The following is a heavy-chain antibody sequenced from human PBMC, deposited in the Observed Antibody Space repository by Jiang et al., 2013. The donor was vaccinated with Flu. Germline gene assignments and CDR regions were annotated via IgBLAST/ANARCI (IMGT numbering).Heavy chain of an antibody. CDR1: GFTFSSYA. CDR2: ISYDGSNK. Sequence: LLESGGGVVQPGRSLRLSCAASGFTFSSYAMHWVRQAPGKGLEWVAVISYDGSNKYYADSVKGRFTISRDNSKNTLYLQMNSLRAEDTAVYYCARDGHIVVVIAILDWYFDLWGRGTLVTVSS. D-gene: IGHD2-21*01. CDR3: ARDGHIVVVIAILDWYFDL. V-gene: IGHV3-30-3*01. J-gene: IGHJ2*01.